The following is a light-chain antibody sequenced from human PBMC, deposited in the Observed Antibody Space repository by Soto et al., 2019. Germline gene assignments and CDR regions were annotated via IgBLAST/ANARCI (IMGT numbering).Light chain of an antibody. J-gene: IGKJ4*01. CDR1: QSLLHSNGYNY. CDR2: MGS. CDR3: MQALQTPPT. Sequence: DIVMTQSPLFLPVTPGEPASISCRSSQSLLHSNGYNYLDWYLQKPGQSPQLLIYMGSNRASGVPDRFSGSGSGTDFTLNISRVEAEDVGVYYCMQALQTPPTFGGGTKVYIK. V-gene: IGKV2-28*01.